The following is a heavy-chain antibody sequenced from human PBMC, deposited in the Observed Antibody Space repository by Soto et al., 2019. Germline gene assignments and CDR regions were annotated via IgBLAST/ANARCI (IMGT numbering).Heavy chain of an antibody. Sequence: GASVKVSCKASGYTFTGYYMHWVRQAPGQGLEWMGWIKPNSGGTNYAQKFQGRVTMTRDTSISTAYMELSRLRSDDTAVYYCARVRFLVYYYYGMDVWGQGTTVTVSS. CDR2: IKPNSGGT. V-gene: IGHV1-2*02. J-gene: IGHJ6*02. D-gene: IGHD3-3*01. CDR3: ARVRFLVYYYYGMDV. CDR1: GYTFTGYY.